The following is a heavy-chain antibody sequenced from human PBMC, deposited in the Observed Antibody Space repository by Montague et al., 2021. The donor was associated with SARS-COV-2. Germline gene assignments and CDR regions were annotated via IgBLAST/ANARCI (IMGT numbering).Heavy chain of an antibody. D-gene: IGHD3-10*01. CDR2: IYHSGST. J-gene: IGHJ4*02. CDR1: GGSISSSNW. V-gene: IGHV4-4*02. CDR3: ARGGVGLWFGRALDY. Sequence: SETLSLTCAVSGGSISSSNWWSWVRQPPGKGLEWIGEIYHSGSTNYNPSLKSRVTISVGKSKNQFSLKLSSVTAADTAVYYCARGGVGLWFGRALDYWGQGTLVTVSS.